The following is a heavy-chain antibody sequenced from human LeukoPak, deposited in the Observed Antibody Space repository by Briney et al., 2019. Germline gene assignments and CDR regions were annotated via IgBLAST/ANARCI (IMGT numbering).Heavy chain of an antibody. Sequence: GSLRLSCAASGYIFNNGWMSWVRQAPGKGLEWVGRSGSKSEGGTKDLAGPMKGRFTISRDDSVNTVFLHLNSLEIEDSALYYCVLISHGSFDNWGQGALVTVSS. CDR2: SGSKSEGGTK. V-gene: IGHV3-15*04. D-gene: IGHD3-10*01. CDR1: GYIFNNGW. CDR3: VLISHGSFDN. J-gene: IGHJ4*02.